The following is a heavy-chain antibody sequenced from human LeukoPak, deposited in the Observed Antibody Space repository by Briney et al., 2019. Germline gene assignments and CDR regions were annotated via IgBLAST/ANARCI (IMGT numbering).Heavy chain of an antibody. CDR1: GFTVSSNY. CDR2: IYSGGST. Sequence: GGSLRLSCAASGFTVSSNYMSWVRQAPGKGLEWVSVIYSGGSTYYADSVKGRFTISRDNSKNTLYLQMNCLRAEDTAVYDCARDQNLFQYYDSSKPLSYWGQGTLVTVSS. J-gene: IGHJ4*02. V-gene: IGHV3-66*02. D-gene: IGHD3-22*01. CDR3: ARDQNLFQYYDSSKPLSY.